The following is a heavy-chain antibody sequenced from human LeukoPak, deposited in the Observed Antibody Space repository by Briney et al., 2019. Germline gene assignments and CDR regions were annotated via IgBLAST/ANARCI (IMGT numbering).Heavy chain of an antibody. CDR3: ARGGERVAADY. Sequence: GESLKISCKGSGYTFTSYWIGWVPQMPGKGLEWMGIIYPGDSDTRYSPSFEGQVTISADKSISTAYLQWTSLKASDTAMYYCARGGERVAADYWGQGTLVTVSS. CDR2: IYPGDSDT. D-gene: IGHD6-25*01. V-gene: IGHV5-51*01. J-gene: IGHJ4*02. CDR1: GYTFTSYW.